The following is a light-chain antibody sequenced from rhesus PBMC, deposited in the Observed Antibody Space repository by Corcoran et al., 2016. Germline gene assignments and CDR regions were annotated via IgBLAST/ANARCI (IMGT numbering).Light chain of an antibody. J-gene: IGKJ2*01. V-gene: IGKV2-91*01. Sequence: DIVMTQTPLSLPVTSGEPASISCRSSQSLLHSNGYTYLYWYLQKPGQSPQLLMYFASYRASGVPDRFSGSGSGSDFTLEISRVEAEDIGVYYCLQGTQLPYSFGQWTKVEIK. CDR3: LQGTQLPYS. CDR1: QSLLHSNGYTY. CDR2: FAS.